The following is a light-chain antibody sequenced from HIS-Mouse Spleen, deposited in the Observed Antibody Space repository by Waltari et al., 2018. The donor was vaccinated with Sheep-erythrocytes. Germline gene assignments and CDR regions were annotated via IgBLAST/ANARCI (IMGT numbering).Light chain of an antibody. CDR1: SSDVGGYNY. CDR2: EVI. CDR3: SSYASSNNWV. J-gene: IGLJ3*02. Sequence: QSALTQPPSASGSPGQSVTISCTGTSSDVGGYNYVSWYQQHPGKAPKPMIYEVIKRPSGVTVRLSGSKSGSTASLTVSGLQAEDGADYYCSSYASSNNWVFGGGTKLTVL. V-gene: IGLV2-8*01.